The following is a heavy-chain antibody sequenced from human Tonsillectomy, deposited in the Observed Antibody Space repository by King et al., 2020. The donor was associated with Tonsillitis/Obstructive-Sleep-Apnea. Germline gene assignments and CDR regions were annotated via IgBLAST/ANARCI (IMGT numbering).Heavy chain of an antibody. V-gene: IGHV3-21*01. D-gene: IGHD2-2*02. Sequence: VQLVESGGGLVKPGGSLRLSCAASGFTFSSYTMNWVRQAPGKGLEWVSSISGSSSYIYYADSVKGRFTISRDNAKNSLYLKMNSLRAEDTAVYYCAVYGEGGYCSSTSCYIDYWGQGTLVTVSS. J-gene: IGHJ4*02. CDR2: ISGSSSYI. CDR3: AVYGEGGYCSSTSCYIDY. CDR1: GFTFSSYT.